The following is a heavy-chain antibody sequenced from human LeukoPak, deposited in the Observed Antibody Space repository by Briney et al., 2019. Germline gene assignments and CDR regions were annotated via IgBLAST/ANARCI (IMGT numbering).Heavy chain of an antibody. CDR2: ISAYNGRT. V-gene: IGHV1-18*01. J-gene: IGHJ5*01. CDR3: GRWSPNPNDS. CDR1: GYTFINHG. D-gene: IGHD3-3*01. Sequence: GASVTVSCKASGYTFINHGISWVRQAPGQGLEWLGWISAYNGRTEYAPNFKDRVTMTTDTSTTTAYMGLRSLTSDDTAVYYCGRWSPNPNDSWGQGTLVTVSS.